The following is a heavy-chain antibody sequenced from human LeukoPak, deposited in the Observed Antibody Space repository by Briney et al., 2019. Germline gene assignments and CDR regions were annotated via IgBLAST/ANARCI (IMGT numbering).Heavy chain of an antibody. CDR2: ISGSDDGT. V-gene: IGHV3-23*01. D-gene: IGHD3-10*01. CDR3: AKRGPIYSSTPGNYFDY. CDR1: GFTFRNCG. Sequence: GGSLRLSCEASGFTFRNCGMTWVRQAPGKGLEWVSTISGSDDGTYYADSVRGRFTISRDNSKNTLYLQMKALRDEDTATYYCAKRGPIYSSTPGNYFDYWGQGTLVTVSS. J-gene: IGHJ4*02.